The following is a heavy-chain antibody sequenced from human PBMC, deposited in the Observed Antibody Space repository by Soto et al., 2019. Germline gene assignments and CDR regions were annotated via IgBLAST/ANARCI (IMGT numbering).Heavy chain of an antibody. CDR3: ASTLYSSSSRWFDP. D-gene: IGHD6-6*01. Sequence: PGGSLRLSCAASGFTFSSYAMSWVRQAPGKGLEWVSAISGSGGSTYYADSVKGRFTISRDNSKNTLYLQMNSLRAEDTAVYYCASTLYSSSSRWFDPWGQGTLVTVSS. J-gene: IGHJ5*02. CDR2: ISGSGGST. CDR1: GFTFSSYA. V-gene: IGHV3-23*01.